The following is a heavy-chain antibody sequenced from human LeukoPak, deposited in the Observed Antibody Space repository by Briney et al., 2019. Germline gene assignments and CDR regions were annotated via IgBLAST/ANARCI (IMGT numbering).Heavy chain of an antibody. CDR1: GGSISSYY. J-gene: IGHJ3*02. D-gene: IGHD5-24*01. CDR3: ARGRDGYNDGLDI. CDR2: IYHSGTT. V-gene: IGHV4-59*01. Sequence: PSETLSLTCTVSGGSISSYYWSWIRQPPGKGLEWIGYIYHSGTTSYSPSLKSRITISVDTSKNQFSLKLTSVTAADTAVYYCARGRDGYNDGLDIWGQGTMVTVSS.